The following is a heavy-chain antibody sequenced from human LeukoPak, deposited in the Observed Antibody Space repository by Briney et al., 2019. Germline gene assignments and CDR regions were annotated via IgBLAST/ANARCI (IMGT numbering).Heavy chain of an antibody. Sequence: GGSLRLSCAASGFTFSSNSMNWVRQAPGKGLEWVSSISSSSSYIYYADSVRGRFTVSRDNAKNSLYLQMNSLRAEDTAVYYCARVWTGQWPPHYYYMDVWGKGTTVTISS. CDR3: ARVWTGQWPPHYYYMDV. D-gene: IGHD6-19*01. J-gene: IGHJ6*03. CDR1: GFTFSSNS. V-gene: IGHV3-21*01. CDR2: ISSSSSYI.